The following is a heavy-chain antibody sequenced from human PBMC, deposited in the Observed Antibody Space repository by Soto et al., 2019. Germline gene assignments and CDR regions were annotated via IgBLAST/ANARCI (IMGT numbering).Heavy chain of an antibody. J-gene: IGHJ4*02. Sequence: SETLSLTCSVSGFAISRGYYWSWVRQPPGKGLEWIGSIYPSVSSYHNPSLATRLGLSIDASRNQFTLNLTSVTAADTALYFCAREKVGTTFFDTWGQGIQVTVSS. D-gene: IGHD2-21*02. V-gene: IGHV4-38-2*02. CDR3: AREKVGTTFFDT. CDR1: GFAISRGYY. CDR2: IYPSVSS.